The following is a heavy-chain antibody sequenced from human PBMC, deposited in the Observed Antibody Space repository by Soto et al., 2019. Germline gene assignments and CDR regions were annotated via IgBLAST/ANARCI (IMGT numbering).Heavy chain of an antibody. J-gene: IGHJ3*02. Sequence: PGGSLRLSCAASGFTFSNAWMNWVRQAPGKGLEWVGRIKSKTDGGTTDYAAPVKGRFTISRDDSKNTLYLQMNSLKTEDTAVYYCTTEFNSSSCLCLEAFDIWGQGTMVTVSS. CDR3: TTEFNSSSCLCLEAFDI. CDR1: GFTFSNAW. D-gene: IGHD6-13*01. CDR2: IKSKTDGGTT. V-gene: IGHV3-15*07.